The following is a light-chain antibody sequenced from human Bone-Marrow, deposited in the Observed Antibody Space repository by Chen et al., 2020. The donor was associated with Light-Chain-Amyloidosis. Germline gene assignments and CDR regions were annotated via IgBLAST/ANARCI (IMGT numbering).Light chain of an antibody. V-gene: IGLV3-21*02. Sequence: SYLLTHPSSVSVAPGQTATIACGGNNIGSTSVHWYQQTPGQAPLLVVYDDSDRPSGIPERLSGSNSGTTATLTISRGEAGDEADYYCQVWDRSSDRPVFGGGTKLTVL. J-gene: IGLJ3*02. CDR3: QVWDRSSDRPV. CDR2: DDS. CDR1: NIGSTS.